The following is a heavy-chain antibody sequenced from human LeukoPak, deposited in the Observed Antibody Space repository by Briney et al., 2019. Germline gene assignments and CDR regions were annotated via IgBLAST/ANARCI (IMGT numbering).Heavy chain of an antibody. V-gene: IGHV4-39*07. CDR3: ARGYYDSGSYFIPGY. CDR1: GGSISSSYYY. Sequence: SETLSLTCTVSGGSISSSYYYWGWIRQPPGKGLEWIGSIYSSGSTYYNPSLKSRLTISVDASKNQFSLKLNSVTVADTAVYYCARGYYDSGSYFIPGYWGQGTLVTVSS. CDR2: IYSSGST. D-gene: IGHD3-10*01. J-gene: IGHJ4*02.